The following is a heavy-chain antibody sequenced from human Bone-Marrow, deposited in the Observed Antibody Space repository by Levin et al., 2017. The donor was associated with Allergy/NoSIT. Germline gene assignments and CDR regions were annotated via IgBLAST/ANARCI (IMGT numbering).Heavy chain of an antibody. CDR2: ISTSSSYI. CDR3: ARPVGRGF. D-gene: IGHD1-26*01. V-gene: IGHV3-21*01. CDR1: GFNFNSFS. J-gene: IGHJ4*02. Sequence: GGSLRLSCEVSGFNFNSFSMNWVRQSPGGVLQWVASISTSSSYIFYADAVKGRFTIARDNSKNSVYLQMNSLRVDDTGIYYCARPVGRGFWGQGTLVTVSS.